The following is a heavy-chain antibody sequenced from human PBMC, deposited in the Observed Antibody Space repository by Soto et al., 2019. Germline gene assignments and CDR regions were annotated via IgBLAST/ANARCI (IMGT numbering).Heavy chain of an antibody. V-gene: IGHV3-66*01. CDR1: GFTVSSNY. J-gene: IGHJ4*02. D-gene: IGHD2-15*01. Sequence: PGXSGRLSCAASGFTVSSNYLSWFRQAPGKGLEWVSVIYSGGSTYYADSVKGRFIISRDDSKNTLFLQMNSLRAEDTAVYYCATAKLLLPWLFDYWGQGTLVTVSS. CDR2: IYSGGST. CDR3: ATAKLLLPWLFDY.